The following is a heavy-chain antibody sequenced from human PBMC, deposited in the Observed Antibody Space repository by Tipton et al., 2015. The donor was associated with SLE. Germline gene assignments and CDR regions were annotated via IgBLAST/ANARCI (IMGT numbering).Heavy chain of an antibody. J-gene: IGHJ4*02. CDR1: GFAFSSYG. Sequence: SLRLSCAASGFAFSSYGMHWVRQAPGKGLEWVAVISYDGSNKYYADSVKGRFTISRDNSKNTLYLQMNSLRAEDTAVYYCARGTIAAADYFDYWGQGTLVTVSS. CDR3: ARGTIAAADYFDY. V-gene: IGHV3-30*03. D-gene: IGHD6-13*01. CDR2: ISYDGSNK.